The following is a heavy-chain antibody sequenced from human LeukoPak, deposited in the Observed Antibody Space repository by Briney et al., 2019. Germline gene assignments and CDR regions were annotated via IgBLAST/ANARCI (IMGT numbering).Heavy chain of an antibody. Sequence: SETLSLTCAVSGYSISSGYYWGWIRLPPGKGLEWIGSIYHSGSTYYNPSLKSRVTISVDTSKNQFSLKLSSVTAADTAVYYCASMVAATPIWFDPWGQGTLVTVSS. D-gene: IGHD2-15*01. J-gene: IGHJ5*02. CDR1: GYSISSGYY. CDR3: ASMVAATPIWFDP. V-gene: IGHV4-38-2*01. CDR2: IYHSGST.